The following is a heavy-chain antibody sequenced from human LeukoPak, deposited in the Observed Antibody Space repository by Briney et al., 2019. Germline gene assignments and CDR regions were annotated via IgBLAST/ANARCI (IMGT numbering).Heavy chain of an antibody. Sequence: PGGSLRLSRAASGFTFSSYAMSWVRQAPGKGLEWVSAISGSGGSTYYADSVKGRFTISRDNSKNTLYLQMNSLRAEDTAVYYCANPPAAAVSYYFDYWGQGTLVTVSS. CDR1: GFTFSSYA. J-gene: IGHJ4*02. CDR3: ANPPAAAVSYYFDY. D-gene: IGHD6-13*01. CDR2: ISGSGGST. V-gene: IGHV3-23*01.